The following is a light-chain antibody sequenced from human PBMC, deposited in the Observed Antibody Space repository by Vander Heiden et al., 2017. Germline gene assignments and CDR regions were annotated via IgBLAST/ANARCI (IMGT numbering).Light chain of an antibody. V-gene: IGKV2-28*01. CDR2: LGS. CDR1: QSLLHSNGYNY. J-gene: IGKJ1*01. Sequence: DIVMTQSPLSLPVTPGEPASISCRSSQSLLHSNGYNYLDWYLQRPGQSPQLLIYLGSNRASGVPDRFSGSGSGTDFTLKIRRVEAEDVGIYYCMQALQTPTFGQGTKVELK. CDR3: MQALQTPT.